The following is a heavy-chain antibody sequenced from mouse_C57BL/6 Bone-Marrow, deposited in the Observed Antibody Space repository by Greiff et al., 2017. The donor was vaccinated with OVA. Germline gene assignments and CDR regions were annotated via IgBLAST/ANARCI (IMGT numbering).Heavy chain of an antibody. Sequence: VQLQQPGAELVMPGASVKLSCKASGYTFTSYWMNWVKQRPGQGLEWIGEIDPSDSSTNYNQKFKGTSTLTVAKSSSTAYKQLSSQTAEDSAVYYCARCLNGTDCDYWGQGTTLTVSS. D-gene: IGHD4-1*01. CDR2: IDPSDSST. J-gene: IGHJ2*01. V-gene: IGHV1-69*01. CDR3: ARCLNGTDCDY. CDR1: GYTFTSYW.